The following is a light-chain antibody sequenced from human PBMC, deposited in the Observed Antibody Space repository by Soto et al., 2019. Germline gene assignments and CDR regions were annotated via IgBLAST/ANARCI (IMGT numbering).Light chain of an antibody. J-gene: IGKJ5*01. CDR2: GAS. V-gene: IGKV3-15*01. CDR3: QQYNNWPPIT. CDR1: QSVSSN. Sequence: IVLTQSQATLSLSPGERATLSCRASQSVSSNLAWYQQKPGQAPRLLIYGASTRATGIPARFSGSGSGTEFTLTISSLQSEDFAVYYCQQYNNWPPITFGQGTRLEIK.